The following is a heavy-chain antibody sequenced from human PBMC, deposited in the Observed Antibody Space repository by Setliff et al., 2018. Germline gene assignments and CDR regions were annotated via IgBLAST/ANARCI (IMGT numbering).Heavy chain of an antibody. CDR2: ISAQDGNT. CDR1: GYSFLSYG. V-gene: IGHV1-18*01. D-gene: IGHD5-12*01. CDR3: ARGPGPSVVVAMPFDR. Sequence: GESLKISCKASGYSFLSYGITWVRQAPGQGLEWMGWISAQDGNTIYAQNFQGRVTMTTDTSTSTAYMELRSLRSDDTAVYYCARGPGPSVVVAMPFDRWGQGTLVTVSS. J-gene: IGHJ4*02.